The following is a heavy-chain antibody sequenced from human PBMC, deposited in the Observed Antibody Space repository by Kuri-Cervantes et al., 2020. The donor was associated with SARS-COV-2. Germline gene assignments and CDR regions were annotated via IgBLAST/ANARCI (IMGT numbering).Heavy chain of an antibody. CDR3: ARDLLIVGERDY. D-gene: IGHD3-22*01. CDR1: GGTFSSYA. V-gene: IGHV1-69*05. J-gene: IGHJ4*02. CDR2: IIPIFGTA. Sequence: SVKVSCKASGGTFSSYAISWVRQAPGQGLEWMGGIIPIFGTANYAQKVQGRVTMTTDITTSTAYMELRSLRSDDTAVYYCARDLLIVGERDYWGQGTLVTVSS.